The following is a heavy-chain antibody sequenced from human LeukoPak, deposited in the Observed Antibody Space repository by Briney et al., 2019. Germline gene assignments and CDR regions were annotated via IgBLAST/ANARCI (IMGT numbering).Heavy chain of an antibody. V-gene: IGHV4-39*01. CDR1: GGSISSSSYY. Sequence: SETLSLTXTVSGGSISSSSYYWGWIRQPPGKGLEWIGSIYYSGSTYYSPSLKSRVTISVDTSKNQFSLKLSSVTAADTAVYYCASPGYCSGGSCYSSDYWGQGTLVTVSS. D-gene: IGHD2-15*01. CDR3: ASPGYCSGGSCYSSDY. J-gene: IGHJ4*02. CDR2: IYYSGST.